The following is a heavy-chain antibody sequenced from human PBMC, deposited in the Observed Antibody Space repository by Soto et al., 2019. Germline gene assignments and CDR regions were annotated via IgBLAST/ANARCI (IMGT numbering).Heavy chain of an antibody. Sequence: TLSLTCAVSGGSISSGGYSWSWIRQPPGKGLEWIGYIYHSGSTYYNPSLKSRVTISVDRSKNQFSLKLSSVTAADTAVYYCARAYCGGDCYSGYFDYWGQGTPVTVSS. D-gene: IGHD2-21*02. V-gene: IGHV4-30-2*01. J-gene: IGHJ4*02. CDR1: GGSISSGGYS. CDR2: IYHSGST. CDR3: ARAYCGGDCYSGYFDY.